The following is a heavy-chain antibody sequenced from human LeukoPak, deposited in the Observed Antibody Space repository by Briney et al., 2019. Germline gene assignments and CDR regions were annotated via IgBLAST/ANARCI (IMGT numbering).Heavy chain of an antibody. CDR3: ARGQKYTSGYTVTELGSRYFDY. D-gene: IGHD5-18*01. V-gene: IGHV4-59*10. Sequence: SETLSLTCAVYGGSFSSYYWSWIRQPAGKGLEWIGRIYTSGSTNYNPSFKSRVTISVDTSKNQFSLKLSSVTAADTAVYCCARGQKYTSGYTVTELGSRYFDYWGQGTLVTVSS. J-gene: IGHJ4*02. CDR1: GGSFSSYY. CDR2: IYTSGST.